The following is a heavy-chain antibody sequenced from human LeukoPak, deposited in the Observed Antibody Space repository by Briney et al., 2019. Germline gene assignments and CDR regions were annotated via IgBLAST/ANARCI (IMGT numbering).Heavy chain of an antibody. J-gene: IGHJ4*02. CDR2: ISSNGGST. CDR1: GFTFSSYG. D-gene: IGHD5-18*01. V-gene: IGHV3-64D*06. CDR3: VKDRWIQLWGNFDY. Sequence: GGSLRLSCAASGFTFSSYGMHWVRQAPGKGLEYVSAISSNGGSTYYADSVKGRFTISRDNSKNILYLQMSSLRAEGTAVYYCVKDRWIQLWGNFDYWGQGTLVTVSS.